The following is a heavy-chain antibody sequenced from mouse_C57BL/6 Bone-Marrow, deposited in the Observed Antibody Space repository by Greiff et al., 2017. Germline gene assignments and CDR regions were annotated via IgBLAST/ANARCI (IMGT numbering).Heavy chain of an antibody. Sequence: VHVKQSGAELVRPGASVKLSCTASGFNIKDDYMHWVKQRPEQGLEWIGWIDPENGDTEYATKFQGKATITADTSSNTAYLQLSSLTSEDTAVYYYTAEHYYRKRYYAMDYWGQGTSVTVSS. CDR1: GFNIKDDY. CDR3: TAEHYYRKRYYAMDY. V-gene: IGHV14-4*01. D-gene: IGHD2-14*01. J-gene: IGHJ4*01. CDR2: IDPENGDT.